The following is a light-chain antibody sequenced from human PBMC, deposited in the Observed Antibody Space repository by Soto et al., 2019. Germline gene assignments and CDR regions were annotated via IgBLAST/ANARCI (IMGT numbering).Light chain of an antibody. CDR1: QSISSW. V-gene: IGKV1-5*01. Sequence: IKLTQSPYTLSASVGDRVTLTCRSSQSISSWLAWYQQKPGKAPKLLIYDASSLESGVPSRFSGSGSGTEFTLTISSLQPDDFATYYCQQYDTYWTFGQGTKVDI. CDR3: QQYDTYWT. CDR2: DAS. J-gene: IGKJ1*01.